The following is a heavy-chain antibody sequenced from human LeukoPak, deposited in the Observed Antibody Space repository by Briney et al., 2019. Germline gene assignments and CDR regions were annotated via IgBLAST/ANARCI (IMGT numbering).Heavy chain of an antibody. D-gene: IGHD3-16*02. J-gene: IGHJ4*02. CDR3: ARTGTYRLVGAMGY. Sequence: GASVKVSRKASGYTFTSYDINWVRQATGQGLEWMGWMNPNSGNTGYAQKFQGRVTMTRNTSISTAYMELSSLRSEDTAVYYCARTGTYRLVGAMGYWGQGTLVTVSS. CDR2: MNPNSGNT. V-gene: IGHV1-8*01. CDR1: GYTFTSYD.